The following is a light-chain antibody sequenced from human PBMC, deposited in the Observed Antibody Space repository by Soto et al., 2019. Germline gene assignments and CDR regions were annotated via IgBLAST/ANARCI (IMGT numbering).Light chain of an antibody. CDR1: SRDVGAHNY. CDR2: EVN. Sequence: QSVLTQPPSASGSPGQSVTISCTGTSRDVGAHNYVSWYQHHPGKAPKLIIYEVNKRPSGVPDRFSGSKSGNTASLTVSGLQAEDESHFSCCTSLGGSKRLFVGGTKLTVL. CDR3: CTSLGGSKRL. V-gene: IGLV2-8*01. J-gene: IGLJ2*01.